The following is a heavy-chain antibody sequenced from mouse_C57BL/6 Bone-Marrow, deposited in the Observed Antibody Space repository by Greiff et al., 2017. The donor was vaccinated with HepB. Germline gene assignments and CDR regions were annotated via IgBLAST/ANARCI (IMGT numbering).Heavy chain of an antibody. Sequence: EVKLVESEGGLVQPGSSMKLSCTASGFTFSDYYMAWVRQVPEKGLEWVANINYDGSSTYYLDSLKSRFIISRDNAKNILYLQMSSLKSEDTATYYCAREKPYWYFDVWGTGTTVTVSS. CDR3: AREKPYWYFDV. CDR1: GFTFSDYY. V-gene: IGHV5-16*01. CDR2: INYDGSST. J-gene: IGHJ1*03.